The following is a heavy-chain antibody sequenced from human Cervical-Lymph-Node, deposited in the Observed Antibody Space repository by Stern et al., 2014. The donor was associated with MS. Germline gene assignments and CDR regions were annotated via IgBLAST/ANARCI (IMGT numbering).Heavy chain of an antibody. J-gene: IGHJ4*02. CDR1: GGSISGYY. Sequence: VQLVESGPGLVKPSETLSLTCAVSGGSISGYYWNWIRQSPGKGLEWIGSVYYSGKTNYNPSLNVRVTISLDTSKSQFSLRLSSVTAGDTAVYYCARDSTAWSPSFDYWGQGTLVTVSS. D-gene: IGHD1-1*01. CDR2: VYYSGKT. CDR3: ARDSTAWSPSFDY. V-gene: IGHV4-59*01.